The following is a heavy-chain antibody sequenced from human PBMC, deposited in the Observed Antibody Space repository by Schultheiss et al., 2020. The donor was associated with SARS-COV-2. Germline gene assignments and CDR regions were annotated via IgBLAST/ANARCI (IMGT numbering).Heavy chain of an antibody. CDR2: IGTAGDT. V-gene: IGHV3-13*01. CDR3: ARDNPSGYLYYYMDV. J-gene: IGHJ6*03. D-gene: IGHD3-22*01. CDR1: GFTFDDYA. Sequence: GGSLRLSCAASGFTFDDYAMHWVRQATGKGLEWVSAIGTAGDTYYPGSVKGRFTISRDNSKNTLYLQMGSLRAEDMAVYYCARDNPSGYLYYYMDVWGKGTTVTVSS.